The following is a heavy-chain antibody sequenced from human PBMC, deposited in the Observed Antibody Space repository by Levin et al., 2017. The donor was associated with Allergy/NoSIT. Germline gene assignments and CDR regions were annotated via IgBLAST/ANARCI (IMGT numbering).Heavy chain of an antibody. CDR1: GGSISSSSYY. CDR2: IYYSGST. Sequence: SETLSLTCTVSGGSISSSSYYWGWIRQPPGKGLEWIGSIYYSGSTYYNPSLKSRVTISVDTSKNQFSLKLSSVTAADTAVFYCARQYYDSSAYDYWGQGTLVTVSS. V-gene: IGHV4-39*01. D-gene: IGHD3-22*01. J-gene: IGHJ4*02. CDR3: ARQYYDSSAYDY.